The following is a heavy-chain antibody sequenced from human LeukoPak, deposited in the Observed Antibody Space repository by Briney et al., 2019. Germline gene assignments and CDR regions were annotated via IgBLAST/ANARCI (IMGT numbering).Heavy chain of an antibody. J-gene: IGHJ5*02. CDR2: INHSGST. Sequence: SETLSLTCAVYGGSFSGYYWSWIRQPPGKGLEWIGEINHSGSTNYNPSLKSRVTISVDTSKNQFSLKLSSVTAADTAVYYCARGGYYYRYNWFDPWGQGTLVTVSS. D-gene: IGHD3-22*01. V-gene: IGHV4-34*01. CDR1: GGSFSGYY. CDR3: ARGGYYYRYNWFDP.